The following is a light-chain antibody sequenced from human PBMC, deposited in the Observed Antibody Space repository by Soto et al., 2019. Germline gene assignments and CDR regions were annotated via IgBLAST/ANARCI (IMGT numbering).Light chain of an antibody. J-gene: IGLJ2*01. Sequence: QSALTQPASVSGSPGKSITISCTGTSSDVGTYNYVSWYQPHPGKAPKLMIYDVSYRPSGVSDRFSGSKSGNTASLTISGLQAEDEAEYYCSSYTSSSTSVVFGGGTKLTVL. CDR3: SSYTSSSTSVV. V-gene: IGLV2-14*01. CDR2: DVS. CDR1: SSDVGTYNY.